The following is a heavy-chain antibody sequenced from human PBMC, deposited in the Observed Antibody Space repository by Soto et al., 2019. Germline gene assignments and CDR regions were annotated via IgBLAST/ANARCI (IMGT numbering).Heavy chain of an antibody. CDR3: ARDRRVVPAAMSDY. J-gene: IGHJ4*02. CDR1: GFTFSSYS. CDR2: ISSSSSYI. V-gene: IGHV3-21*01. D-gene: IGHD2-2*01. Sequence: EVQLVESGGGLVKPGGSLRLSCAASGFTFSSYSMNWVRQAPGKGLGWVSSISSSSSYIYYADSVKGRFTISRDNAKNSLYLQMNSLRAEDTAVYYCARDRRVVPAAMSDYWGQGTLVTVSS.